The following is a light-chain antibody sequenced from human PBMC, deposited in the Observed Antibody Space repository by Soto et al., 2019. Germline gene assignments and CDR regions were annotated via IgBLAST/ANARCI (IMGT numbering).Light chain of an antibody. CDR3: QNYKSAPRT. CDR1: QGISNS. Sequence: DIQMTQSPSSLSASIGDRVTISCRARQGISNSLAWYQQKAGEVPKLLIYAASTSHSGVPSRFRGSGSGTDFTLTISSLQPEDGATYYCQNYKSAPRTFGQGTKVEIK. V-gene: IGKV1-27*01. J-gene: IGKJ1*01. CDR2: AAS.